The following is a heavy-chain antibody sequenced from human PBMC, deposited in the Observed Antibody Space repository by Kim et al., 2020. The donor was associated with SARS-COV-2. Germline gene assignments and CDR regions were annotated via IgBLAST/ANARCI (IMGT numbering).Heavy chain of an antibody. CDR1: GGSLSSYT. CDR2: IIPMFHTP. J-gene: IGHJ1*01. V-gene: IGHV1-69*05. D-gene: IGHD4-17*01. Sequence: SVKVSCKAFGGSLSSYTFSWVRQAPGHGLEWMGGIIPMFHTPNYAQKFQGEVTFTTDESTSTVYMELSSLKSGDTAVYYCAARRRSNEPQGYWGQGTL. CDR3: AARRRSNEPQGY.